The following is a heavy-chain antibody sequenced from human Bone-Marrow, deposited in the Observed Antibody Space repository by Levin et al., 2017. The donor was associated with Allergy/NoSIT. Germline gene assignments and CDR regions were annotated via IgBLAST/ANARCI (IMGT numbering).Heavy chain of an antibody. CDR2: INHSGST. J-gene: IGHJ5*02. Sequence: SETLSLTCAVYGGSFSGYYWSWIRQPPGKGLEWIGEINHSGSTNYNPSLKSRVTISVDTSKNQFSLKLSSVTAADTAVYYCARLGRYVDWLLEGGPWGQGTLVTVSS. CDR1: GGSFSGYY. V-gene: IGHV4-34*01. D-gene: IGHD3-9*01. CDR3: ARLGRYVDWLLEGGP.